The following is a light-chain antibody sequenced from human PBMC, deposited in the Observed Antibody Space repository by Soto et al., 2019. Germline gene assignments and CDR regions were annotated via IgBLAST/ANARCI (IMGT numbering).Light chain of an antibody. CDR1: QSVSNNY. CDR3: QQYGSSGT. CDR2: GAS. J-gene: IGKJ1*01. Sequence: ILLTQSPGTLSLSQGERATLSCRASQSVSNNYLAWYQQKPGQAPRLLIYGASNRATGIPDRFSGSGSGTDFTLTISRLEPEDFAVYYCQQYGSSGTFGQGTKVDI. V-gene: IGKV3-20*01.